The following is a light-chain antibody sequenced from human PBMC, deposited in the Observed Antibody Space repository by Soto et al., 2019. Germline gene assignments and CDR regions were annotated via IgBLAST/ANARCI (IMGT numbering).Light chain of an antibody. J-gene: IGKJ4*01. CDR1: QSVSSN. V-gene: IGKV3-15*01. Sequence: EIVMTQSPATLSVSPGERATLSCRASQSVSSNLAWYQQKPGQAPRLLIYGASTRATGIPARFSGSGSGTEFTLTISSLQSEDLAGYYCQQYNNWPPLTFGGGNKVEIK. CDR3: QQYNNWPPLT. CDR2: GAS.